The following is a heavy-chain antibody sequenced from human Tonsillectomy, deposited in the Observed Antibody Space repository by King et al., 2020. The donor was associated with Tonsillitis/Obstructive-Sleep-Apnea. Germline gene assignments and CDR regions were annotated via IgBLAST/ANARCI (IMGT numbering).Heavy chain of an antibody. Sequence: VQLVESGGGVVQPGRSLRISCAASGFTFSTYGIHWVRQAPGKGLEWVAIIWHDGINKYYADSVKGRFTISRDNSKNTLYLEMNSLRAEDTAVYYCARDTHYYGSGSYYPRHYYGMDVWGRGTTVTVSS. V-gene: IGHV3-33*01. CDR1: GFTFSTYG. CDR2: IWHDGINK. J-gene: IGHJ6*02. CDR3: ARDTHYYGSGSYYPRHYYGMDV. D-gene: IGHD3-10*01.